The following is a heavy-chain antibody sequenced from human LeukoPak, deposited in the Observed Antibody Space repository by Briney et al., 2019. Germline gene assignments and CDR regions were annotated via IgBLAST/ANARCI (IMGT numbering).Heavy chain of an antibody. V-gene: IGHV3-21*01. J-gene: IGHJ4*02. CDR2: ISSSSSYI. CDR1: GFTFSSYS. CDR3: ARAGYGSGSYSPFDY. D-gene: IGHD3-10*01. Sequence: GGSLRXSCXASGFTFSSYSMNWVRQAPGKGLEWVSSISSSSSYIYYADSVKGRFTISRDNAKNSLYPQMNSLRAEDTAVYYCARAGYGSGSYSPFDYWGQGTLVTVSS.